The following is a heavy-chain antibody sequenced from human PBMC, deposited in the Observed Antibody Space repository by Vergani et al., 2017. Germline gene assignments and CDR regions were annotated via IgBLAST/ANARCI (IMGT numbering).Heavy chain of an antibody. Sequence: QVQLVQSGAEVKKPGSSVKVSCKASGGTFSSYAISWVRQAPGQGLEWMGGIIPIFGTANYAQKFQGRVTITADESTSTAYMELSSLRSEDTAVYYCAVPRQDYSARCHPLRADFDYWGQGTLVTVSS. CDR3: AVPRQDYSARCHPLRADFDY. CDR1: GGTFSSYA. CDR2: IIPIFGTA. V-gene: IGHV1-69*01. J-gene: IGHJ4*02. D-gene: IGHD3-10*01.